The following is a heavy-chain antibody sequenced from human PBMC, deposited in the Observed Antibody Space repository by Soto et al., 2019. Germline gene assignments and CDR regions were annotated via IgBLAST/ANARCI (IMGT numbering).Heavy chain of an antibody. V-gene: IGHV3-30-3*01. CDR2: ISYDGSDK. Sequence: GGSLRLSCAASAFTFSSYAMHWVRQAPGKGLDWVAVISYDGSDKYYADSVKGRFTVSRDNSKNTLYLQMNSLRADDTAVYYCERDRIYDSNNYYLNYGMDVWGQGTTVTVSS. D-gene: IGHD3-22*01. CDR3: ERDRIYDSNNYYLNYGMDV. CDR1: AFTFSSYA. J-gene: IGHJ6*02.